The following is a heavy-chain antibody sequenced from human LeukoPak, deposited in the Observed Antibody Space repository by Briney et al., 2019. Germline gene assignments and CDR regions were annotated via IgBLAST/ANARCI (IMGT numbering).Heavy chain of an antibody. CDR2: INHSGST. D-gene: IGHD6-19*01. V-gene: IGHV4-34*01. CDR1: GGSFSGYY. Sequence: SETLSLTCAVYGGSFSGYYWSWIRQPPGKGLEWIGEINHSGSTNYNPSLKSRVTISVDTSKNQFSLKLSSVTAADTAVYYCARDCFESRQQWLVRGNWFDPWGQGTLVTVSS. J-gene: IGHJ5*02. CDR3: ARDCFESRQQWLVRGNWFDP.